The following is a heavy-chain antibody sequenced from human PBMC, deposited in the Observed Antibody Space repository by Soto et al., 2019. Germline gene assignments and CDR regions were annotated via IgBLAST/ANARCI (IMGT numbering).Heavy chain of an antibody. D-gene: IGHD5-12*01. CDR3: ARGAYSGYEGQWLLSSKIYYYGMDV. CDR2: IIPIFGTA. Sequence: ASVKVSCKASGGTFSSYAISWVRQAPGQGLEWMGGIIPIFGTANYAQKFQGRVTITADESTSTAYMELSSLRSEDTAVYYCARGAYSGYEGQWLLSSKIYYYGMDVWGQGTTVTVSS. CDR1: GGTFSSYA. J-gene: IGHJ6*02. V-gene: IGHV1-69*13.